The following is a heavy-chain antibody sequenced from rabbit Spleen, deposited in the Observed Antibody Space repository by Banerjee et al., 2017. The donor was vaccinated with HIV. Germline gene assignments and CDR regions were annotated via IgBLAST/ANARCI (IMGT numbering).Heavy chain of an antibody. Sequence: QEQLEESGGDLVKPGASLTLTCTASGFSFSSIYYICWVRQAPGKGLEWIACIYGGSSGSTYYASWVNGRFTISKASSTTVTLQMTSLTAADTATYFCARDRPGSSYYFNLWGQGTLVTVS. V-gene: IGHV1S45*01. CDR1: GFSFSSIYY. J-gene: IGHJ4*01. D-gene: IGHD8-1*01. CDR2: IYGGSSGST. CDR3: ARDRPGSSYYFNL.